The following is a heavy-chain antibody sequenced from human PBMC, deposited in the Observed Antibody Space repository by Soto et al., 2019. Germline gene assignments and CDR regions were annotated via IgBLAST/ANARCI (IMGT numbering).Heavy chain of an antibody. Sequence: KTSETLSLTCTVSGASIRSTDYYWSWIRQAPGKGLEWIGYVYYSGNTYYNPSLKSRLTISVDTSKNQFSLNLSSVTAADTAVYYCARDRLMATAGTARHYFGLDVWGQGTTVTVSS. CDR3: ARDRLMATAGTARHYFGLDV. CDR2: VYYSGNT. J-gene: IGHJ6*02. V-gene: IGHV4-30-4*01. CDR1: GASIRSTDYY. D-gene: IGHD5-18*01.